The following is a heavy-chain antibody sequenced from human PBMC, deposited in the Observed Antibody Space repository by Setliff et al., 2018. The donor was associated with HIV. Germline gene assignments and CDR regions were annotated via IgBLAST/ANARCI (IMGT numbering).Heavy chain of an antibody. CDR3: ARDAGYSGSSWNY. D-gene: IGHD5-12*01. CDR1: GGTFSSYA. CDR2: IIPIFGTA. V-gene: IGHV1-69*13. Sequence: SVKVSCKASGGTFSSYAISWVRQAPGQGLEWMGGIIPIFGTANYAQRFQGRVTMTADESTSTVYMELNSLSSEDTAMYYCARDAGYSGSSWNYWGQGTLVTVSS. J-gene: IGHJ4*02.